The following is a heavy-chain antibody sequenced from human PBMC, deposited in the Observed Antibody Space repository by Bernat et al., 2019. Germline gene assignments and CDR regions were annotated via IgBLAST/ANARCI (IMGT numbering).Heavy chain of an antibody. CDR3: ARHFRGYEEDWFDP. CDR2: VYYSGST. CDR1: AGSISSNNYF. D-gene: IGHD5-12*01. V-gene: IGHV4-39*01. Sequence: QVQLQESGPGLVKPSETLSLTCTVSAGSISSNNYFWGWIREPPGKGLEWIGSVYYSGSTYYNPSLKSRVTISVDTSKNQFSLKLSSVTAADTAVYYCARHFRGYEEDWFDPWGQGTLVTVSS. J-gene: IGHJ5*02.